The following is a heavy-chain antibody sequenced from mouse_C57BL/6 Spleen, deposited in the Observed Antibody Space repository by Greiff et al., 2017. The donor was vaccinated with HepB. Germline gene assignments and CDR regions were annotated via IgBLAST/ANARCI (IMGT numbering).Heavy chain of an antibody. CDR3: ARDHDYDYEDYFDY. CDR1: GFTFSSYA. CDR2: ISDGGSYT. D-gene: IGHD2-4*01. Sequence: EVHLVESGGGLVKPGGSLKLSCAASGFTFSSYAMSWVRQTPEKRLEWVATISDGGSYTYYPDNVKGRFTISRDNAKNNLYLQMSHLKSEDTAMYYCARDHDYDYEDYFDYWGQGTTLTVSS. J-gene: IGHJ2*01. V-gene: IGHV5-4*01.